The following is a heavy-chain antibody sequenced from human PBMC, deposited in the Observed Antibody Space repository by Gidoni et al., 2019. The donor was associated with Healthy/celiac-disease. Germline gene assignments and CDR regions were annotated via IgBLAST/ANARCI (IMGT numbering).Heavy chain of an antibody. CDR2: ISYDGSNK. D-gene: IGHD2-15*01. Sequence: QVQLVESGGGVVQPGRSLRLSCAASGFTFSSYAMHWVRQAPGKGLEWVAVISYDGSNKYYADSVKGRFTISRDNSKNTLYLQMNSLRAEDTAVYYCARDLEVVVVAAIYYYYGMDVWGQGTTVTVSS. CDR1: GFTFSSYA. CDR3: ARDLEVVVVAAIYYYYGMDV. J-gene: IGHJ6*02. V-gene: IGHV3-30-3*01.